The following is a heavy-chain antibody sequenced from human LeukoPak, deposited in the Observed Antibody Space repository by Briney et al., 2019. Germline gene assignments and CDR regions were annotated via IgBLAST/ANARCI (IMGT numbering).Heavy chain of an antibody. CDR1: GFTFSSYN. V-gene: IGHV3-21*01. J-gene: IGHJ4*02. Sequence: GGSLRLSCAASGFTFSSYNMDWVRQAPGKGLEWVSFIDSSSRYIYQADSVKGRFTISRDNAKSSVFLQMNSLRAEDTAVYYCARVGGHCTSTSCPPPDYWGQGTLVTVSS. CDR3: ARVGGHCTSTSCPPPDY. CDR2: IDSSSRYI. D-gene: IGHD2-2*01.